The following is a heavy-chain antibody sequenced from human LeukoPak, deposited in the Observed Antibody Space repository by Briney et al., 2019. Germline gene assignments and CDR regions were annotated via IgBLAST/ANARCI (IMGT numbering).Heavy chain of an antibody. CDR3: AREPVVPAAILREGSTYFDY. CDR1: GFTFSNYV. Sequence: GGSLRLSCAASGFTFSNYVMGWVRQAPGKGLEWVANIKQDGSEKYYVDSVKGRFTISRDNAKNSLYLQMNSLRAEDTAVYYCAREPVVPAAILREGSTYFDYWGQGTLVTVSS. D-gene: IGHD2-2*02. CDR2: IKQDGSEK. V-gene: IGHV3-7*01. J-gene: IGHJ4*02.